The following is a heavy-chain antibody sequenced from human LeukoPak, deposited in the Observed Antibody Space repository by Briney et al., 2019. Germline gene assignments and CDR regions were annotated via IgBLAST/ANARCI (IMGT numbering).Heavy chain of an antibody. D-gene: IGHD5-12*01. Sequence: PGGPLRLSCAASGFTFSSYWMSWVRQAPGKGLEWVANIKQDGSEKYYVDSVKGRFTISRDNAKNSLYLQMNSLRAEDTAVYYCARGSGYGEFGYWGQGTLVTVSS. CDR1: GFTFSSYW. CDR3: ARGSGYGEFGY. V-gene: IGHV3-7*03. J-gene: IGHJ4*02. CDR2: IKQDGSEK.